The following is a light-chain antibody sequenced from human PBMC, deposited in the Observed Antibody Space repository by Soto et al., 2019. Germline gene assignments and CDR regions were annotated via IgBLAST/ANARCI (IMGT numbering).Light chain of an antibody. J-gene: IGKJ1*01. V-gene: IGKV3-11*01. CDR1: HSISAY. Sequence: EIVLTPSPATLSLSPGERATLPSRARHSISAYLAWYQQKPGQAPGLLIYESSNRATGIPARVSGSGRGADSTLTLSSLGDQAFAVSYCQQRSNGPPGTFGEGTKVDI. CDR2: ESS. CDR3: QQRSNGPPGT.